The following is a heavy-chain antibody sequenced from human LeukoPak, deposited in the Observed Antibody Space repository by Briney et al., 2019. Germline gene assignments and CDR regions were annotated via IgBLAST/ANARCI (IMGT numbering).Heavy chain of an antibody. CDR2: IYTSGST. CDR1: GGSISSYY. V-gene: IGHV4-4*07. J-gene: IGHJ3*02. D-gene: IGHD1-26*01. CDR3: AANNVGADDAFDI. Sequence: SETLSLTCTASGGSISSYYWSWIRQPAGKGLEWIGRIYTSGSTNYNPSLKSRVTISVDKSKNQFSLKLSSVTAADTAVYYCAANNVGADDAFDIWGQGTMVTVSS.